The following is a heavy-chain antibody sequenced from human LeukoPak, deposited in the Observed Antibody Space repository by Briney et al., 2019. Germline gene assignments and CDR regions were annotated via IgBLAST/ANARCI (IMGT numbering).Heavy chain of an antibody. J-gene: IGHJ4*02. D-gene: IGHD1/OR15-1a*01. V-gene: IGHV3-43*02. CDR1: GFTVDDYA. Sequence: PGGSLRLSCAASGFTVDDYAMHWVRHAPGKGLEGFSHTSGVGGSTYYADSVKGRFTIYRDNSKNSLYLQMNSLRTEDTALYSCSPFEGRGEEQFDYWGQGTLVTVPS. CDR2: TSGVGGST. CDR3: SPFEGRGEEQFDY.